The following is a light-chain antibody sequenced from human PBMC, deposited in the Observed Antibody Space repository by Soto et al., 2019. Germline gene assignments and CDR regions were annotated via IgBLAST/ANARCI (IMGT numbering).Light chain of an antibody. CDR3: QLSHSTPYI. V-gene: IGKV1-39*01. J-gene: IGKJ2*01. CDR2: AAS. Sequence: DIQMTQSPSSLSASVGDRVTITCRASQSISTYLNWYQQKLGKAPKLLIYAASSLQSGVPSRFSGSGSGTDFTLTISSLQPEDFATYDCQLSHSTPYIFGQGTKLEIK. CDR1: QSISTY.